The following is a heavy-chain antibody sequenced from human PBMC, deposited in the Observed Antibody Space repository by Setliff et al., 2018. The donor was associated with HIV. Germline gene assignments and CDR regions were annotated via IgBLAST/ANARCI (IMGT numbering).Heavy chain of an antibody. V-gene: IGHV4-39*01. CDR3: ARPRLRGSGAFDI. D-gene: IGHD2-21*01. CDR1: GDSISSGTFY. Sequence: SETLSLTCTVSGDSISSGTFYWGWIRQPPGKGLEWIGSTYYSGTTYYNPSLKSRVAISVDTSKNQFSLKLSSVTAADTAAYYCARPRLRGSGAFDIWGHVTMVTVSS. J-gene: IGHJ3*02. CDR2: TYYSGTT.